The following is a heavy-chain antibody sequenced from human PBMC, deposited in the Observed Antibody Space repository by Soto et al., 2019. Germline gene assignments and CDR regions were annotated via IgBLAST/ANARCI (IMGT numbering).Heavy chain of an antibody. V-gene: IGHV3-30-3*01. CDR2: ISYDGSNK. Sequence: QVHLVESGGGVVQPGRSLRLSCAASGFTFSSYAMHWVRQAPGKGLEWVAVISYDGSNKYYADSVKGRFTISRDNSKNMLYLQMNSLRAEYTAVYYCARYDILTGYKDWGQGTLVTVSS. J-gene: IGHJ4*02. CDR1: GFTFSSYA. D-gene: IGHD3-9*01. CDR3: ARYDILTGYKD.